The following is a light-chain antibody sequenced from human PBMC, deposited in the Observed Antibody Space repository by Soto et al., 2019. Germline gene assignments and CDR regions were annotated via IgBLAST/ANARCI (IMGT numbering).Light chain of an antibody. Sequence: PGVRATLSCRASQSVSSSYLAWYQQKPGQAPRLLIYGASSRATGIPDRFSDSGSGTDFTLTISRLEPEDFAVYYCQQYGSSPYTVGQGTKLEIK. CDR1: QSVSSSY. V-gene: IGKV3-20*01. CDR3: QQYGSSPYT. CDR2: GAS. J-gene: IGKJ2*01.